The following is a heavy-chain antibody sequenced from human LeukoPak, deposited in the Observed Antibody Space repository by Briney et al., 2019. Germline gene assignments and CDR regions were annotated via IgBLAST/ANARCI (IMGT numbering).Heavy chain of an antibody. Sequence: GGSLRLSCAASGFTVSSNYMSWVRQAPGKGLEWVSVIYSGGSTYYADSVKGRFTISRDNSKNTLYLQMNSLRAEDTAVYYCARVDHLLTFDYWGQGTLLTVSS. D-gene: IGHD2-8*01. CDR1: GFTVSSNY. V-gene: IGHV3-53*01. CDR2: IYSGGST. CDR3: ARVDHLLTFDY. J-gene: IGHJ4*02.